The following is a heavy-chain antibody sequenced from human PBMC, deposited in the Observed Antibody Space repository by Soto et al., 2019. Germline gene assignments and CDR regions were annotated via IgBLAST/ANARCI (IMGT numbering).Heavy chain of an antibody. CDR1: GGPVSSGSYY. V-gene: IGHV4-61*01. J-gene: IGHJ5*02. D-gene: IGHD5-18*01. Sequence: SETLSLTCTVSGGPVSSGSYYWSWIRQPPGKGLEWIGYIYYSGSTNYNPSLKSRVTISVDTSKDQFSLKLSSVTAADTAVYYCAREGAVSWFDPWGQGTLVTVSS. CDR2: IYYSGST. CDR3: AREGAVSWFDP.